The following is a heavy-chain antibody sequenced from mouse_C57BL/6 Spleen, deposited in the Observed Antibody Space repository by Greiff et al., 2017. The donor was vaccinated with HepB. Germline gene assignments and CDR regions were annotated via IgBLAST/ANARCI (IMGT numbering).Heavy chain of an antibody. CDR2: INYDGSST. Sequence: EVQRVESEGGLVQPGSSMKLSCTASGFTFSDYYMAWVRQVPEKGLEWVANINYDGSSTYYLDSLKSRFIISRDNAKNILYLQMSRLKSEDTATYYCARDSHYGSSQYYFDYWGQGTTLTVSS. V-gene: IGHV5-16*01. D-gene: IGHD1-1*01. CDR3: ARDSHYGSSQYYFDY. J-gene: IGHJ2*01. CDR1: GFTFSDYY.